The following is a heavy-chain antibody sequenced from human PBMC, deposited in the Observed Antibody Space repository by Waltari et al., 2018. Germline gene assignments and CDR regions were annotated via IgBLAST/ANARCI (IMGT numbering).Heavy chain of an antibody. CDR2: IYHSGST. CDR1: GGSISSSNW. D-gene: IGHD6-6*01. V-gene: IGHV4-4*02. J-gene: IGHJ4*02. CDR3: ARVYRGWAARSGFDY. Sequence: QVQLQESGPGLVKPSGTLSLTCAVSGGSISSSNWWSWVRQPPGKGLEWIGEIYHSGSTNYNPSLKSRVTISVDKSKNQCSLKLSAVTAADTAVYYCARVYRGWAARSGFDYWGQGTLVTVSS.